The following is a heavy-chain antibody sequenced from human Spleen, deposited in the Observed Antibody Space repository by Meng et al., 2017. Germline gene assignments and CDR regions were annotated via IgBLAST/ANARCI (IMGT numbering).Heavy chain of an antibody. CDR1: GASLSTYY. CDR2: TNHRGST. Sequence: QVQLQQWGAGLLKPSATLSLTCAVPGASLSTYYWGWIRQSPGKGLQWIGETNHRGSTKYNPSLKSRVTISVDTSRNQFSLRLSSVTAADTAVYYCARHYCGADCYILGDWGHGTLVTVSS. J-gene: IGHJ4*01. D-gene: IGHD2-21*02. V-gene: IGHV4-34*01. CDR3: ARHYCGADCYILGD.